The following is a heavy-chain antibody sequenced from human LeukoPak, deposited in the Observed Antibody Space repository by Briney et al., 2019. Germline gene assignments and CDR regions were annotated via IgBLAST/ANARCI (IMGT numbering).Heavy chain of an antibody. Sequence: ASVKVSRKASGYTFTGYYMHWVRQAPGQGLEWMGWINPNSGGTNYAQKFQGRVTMTRDTSISTAYMELSRLRSDDTAVYYCARALDIVAVWWFDPWGQGTLVTVSS. CDR1: GYTFTGYY. V-gene: IGHV1-2*02. D-gene: IGHD5-12*01. J-gene: IGHJ5*02. CDR3: ARALDIVAVWWFDP. CDR2: INPNSGGT.